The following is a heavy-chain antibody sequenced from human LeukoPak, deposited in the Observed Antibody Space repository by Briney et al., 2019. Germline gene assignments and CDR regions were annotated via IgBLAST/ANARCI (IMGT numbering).Heavy chain of an antibody. CDR2: IYYSGSA. V-gene: IGHV4-39*02. CDR3: ARGPHQHWPLGQF. CDR1: GDSISSSSYY. J-gene: IGHJ4*02. Sequence: LETLSLTCTVSGDSISSSSYYWGWIRQPPGKGLEWIGSIYYSGSAYYNPSLKSLVTISVDTSTIFVDTSKHQFSVTLTSVTVADTAVYYCARGPHQHWPLGQFWGQGALVTVSS. D-gene: IGHD2-2*01.